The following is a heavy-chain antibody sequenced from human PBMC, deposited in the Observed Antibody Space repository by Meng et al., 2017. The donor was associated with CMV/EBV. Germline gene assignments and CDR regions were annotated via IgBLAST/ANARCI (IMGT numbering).Heavy chain of an antibody. D-gene: IGHD1-26*01. J-gene: IGHJ4*02. CDR3: ARAGTRYSGSYLFDY. Sequence: SVKVSCKASGGTFSSYAISWVRQAPGQGLEWMGGIIPILGIANYAQKFQGRVTITADKSTSTAYMELSSLRSKDTAVYYCARAGTRYSGSYLFDYWGQGTLVTVSS. V-gene: IGHV1-69*10. CDR2: IIPILGIA. CDR1: GGTFSSYA.